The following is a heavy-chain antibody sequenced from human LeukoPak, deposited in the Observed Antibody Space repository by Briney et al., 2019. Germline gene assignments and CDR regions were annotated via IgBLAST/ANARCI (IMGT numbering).Heavy chain of an antibody. D-gene: IGHD6-19*01. CDR2: IYPGDSDT. CDR1: GYSFTSYW. J-gene: IGHJ4*01. CDR3: TRPDRLIAVPDY. V-gene: IGHV5-51*01. Sequence: GESLKISGKGSGYSFTSYWLGWVRQMPGKGLEWMGIIYPGDSDTRYSPSFQGQVTISADKSISTAYLQWSSLKASDTAMYYCTRPDRLIAVPDYWGHGNPVSVSS.